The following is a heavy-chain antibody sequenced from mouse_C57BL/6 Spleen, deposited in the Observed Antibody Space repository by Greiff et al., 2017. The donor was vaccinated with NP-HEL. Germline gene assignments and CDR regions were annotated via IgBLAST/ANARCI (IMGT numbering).Heavy chain of an antibody. Sequence: DVMLVESGGGLVKPGGSLKLSCAASGFTFSSYAMSWVRQTPEKRLEWVATISDGGSYTYYPDNVKGRFTISRDNAKNNLYLQMSHLKTEDTAMYYCARDELLQFAYWGQGTLVTVSA. J-gene: IGHJ3*01. CDR3: ARDELLQFAY. V-gene: IGHV5-4*01. CDR2: ISDGGSYT. CDR1: GFTFSSYA. D-gene: IGHD1-1*01.